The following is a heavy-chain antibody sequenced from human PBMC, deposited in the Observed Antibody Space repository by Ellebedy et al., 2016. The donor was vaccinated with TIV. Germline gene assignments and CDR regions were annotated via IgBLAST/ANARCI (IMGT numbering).Heavy chain of an antibody. Sequence: AASVKVSCKASGYTFTSYVMHWVRQAPGQRLEWMGWINAGNGNTKYSQKFQGRVTITRDTSASTAYMQLSSLRSEDTAVYYCAREVIGVDGIQPNYDSWGQGSLVTVSS. J-gene: IGHJ4*02. CDR1: GYTFTSYV. D-gene: IGHD6-13*01. CDR3: AREVIGVDGIQPNYDS. CDR2: INAGNGNT. V-gene: IGHV1-3*01.